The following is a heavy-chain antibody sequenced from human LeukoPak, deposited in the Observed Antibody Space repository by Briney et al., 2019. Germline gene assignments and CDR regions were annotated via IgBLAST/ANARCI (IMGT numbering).Heavy chain of an antibody. Sequence: GGSLRLSCAASGFTFTSYAMSWVRQGPGKGLVWVSRIKSDGSSTTYADSVKGRLTISRDNAKSTLYLQMNSLSVEDTAVYYCARGPPGYSSNGYVGDCWGQGILVTVSS. J-gene: IGHJ4*02. V-gene: IGHV3-74*01. CDR1: GFTFTSYA. D-gene: IGHD6-13*01. CDR3: ARGPPGYSSNGYVGDC. CDR2: IKSDGSST.